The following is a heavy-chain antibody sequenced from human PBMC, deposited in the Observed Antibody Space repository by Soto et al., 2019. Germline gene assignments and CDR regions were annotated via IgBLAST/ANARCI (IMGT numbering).Heavy chain of an antibody. D-gene: IGHD3-3*01. CDR1: SYTFTSLG. J-gene: IGHJ4*02. Sequence: QVQLVQSGAEVKKPGASVKVSCKASSYTFTSLGISWVRQAPGQGLEWMGWISAYNGNTNYAQKLQGRVTMTRDTSTGTAYMEMRSLRSDDTAVYYCASSYDFWSGYLDSWGQGTLVTVSS. V-gene: IGHV1-18*01. CDR2: ISAYNGNT. CDR3: ASSYDFWSGYLDS.